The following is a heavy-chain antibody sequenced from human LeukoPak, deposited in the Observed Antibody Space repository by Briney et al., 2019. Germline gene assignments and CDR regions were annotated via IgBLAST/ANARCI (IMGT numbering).Heavy chain of an antibody. Sequence: SETLSLTCTVSGGSISSGGYYWSWIRQHPGKGLEWIGYIYYSGSTYYNPSLKSRVTTSVDTSKNQFSLKLSSVTAADTAVYYCARGYCSGGSCYPGWFDPWGQGTLVTVSS. J-gene: IGHJ5*02. CDR1: GGSISSGGYY. D-gene: IGHD2-15*01. CDR2: IYYSGST. CDR3: ARGYCSGGSCYPGWFDP. V-gene: IGHV4-31*03.